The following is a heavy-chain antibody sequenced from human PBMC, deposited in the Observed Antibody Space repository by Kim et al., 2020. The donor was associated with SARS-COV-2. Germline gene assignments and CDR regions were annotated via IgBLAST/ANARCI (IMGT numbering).Heavy chain of an antibody. D-gene: IGHD6-13*01. V-gene: IGHV3-9*01. CDR2: ISWNSGSI. Sequence: GGSLRLSCAASGFTFDDYAMHWVRQAPGKGLEWVSGISWNSGSIGYADSVKGRFTISRDNAKNSLYLQMNSLRAEDTALYYCATLGGIAAAGTPLSSYYYYDIDVWGQGTTVTGSS. CDR1: GFTFDDYA. J-gene: IGHJ6*02. CDR3: ATLGGIAAAGTPLSSYYYYDIDV.